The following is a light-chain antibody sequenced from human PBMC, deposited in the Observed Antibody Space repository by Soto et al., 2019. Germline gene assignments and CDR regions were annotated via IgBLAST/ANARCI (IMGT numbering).Light chain of an antibody. CDR1: QSIGTN. Sequence: EIVMAQSPATLSVSPGERATLSCRAGQSIGTNLAWYQQKPGQAPRLLIYGASTRVSGVPARFSGSGSGTDFTLTISSLQSEDFAVYHCQQYFNWWTFGQGTKV. CDR2: GAS. CDR3: QQYFNWWT. J-gene: IGKJ1*01. V-gene: IGKV3-15*01.